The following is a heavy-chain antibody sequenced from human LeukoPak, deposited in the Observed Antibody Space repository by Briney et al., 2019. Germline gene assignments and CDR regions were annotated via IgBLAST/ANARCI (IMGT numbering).Heavy chain of an antibody. CDR1: GGSIGGGDYY. CDR3: ARSSMVRGVIHRLFDY. V-gene: IGHV4-31*03. CDR2: IHYSGST. J-gene: IGHJ4*02. D-gene: IGHD3-10*01. Sequence: SETLSLTCSVSGGSIGGGDYYWSWIRQYPGKGLEWIGYIHYSGSTYYNPSLKSRVTISVGTSKNQFSLKLSSVTAADTAVYYCARSSMVRGVIHRLFDYWGQGTLVTVSS.